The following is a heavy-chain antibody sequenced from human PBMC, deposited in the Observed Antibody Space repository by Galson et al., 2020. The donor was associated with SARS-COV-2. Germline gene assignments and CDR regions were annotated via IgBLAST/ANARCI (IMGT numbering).Heavy chain of an antibody. CDR1: GFSFSTHG. Sequence: GGSLRLSCAASGFSFSTHGMHWVRQAPGKGLEWVAAISNDGSEQFYADSLKGLTISRDNSKNTVSLQMNSLRVEDTAIYYCVISLYRWKGENFDPWGQGTLVTVSS. V-gene: IGHV3-30*03. CDR2: ISNDGSEQ. D-gene: IGHD2-8*02. CDR3: VISLYRWKGENFDP. J-gene: IGHJ5*02.